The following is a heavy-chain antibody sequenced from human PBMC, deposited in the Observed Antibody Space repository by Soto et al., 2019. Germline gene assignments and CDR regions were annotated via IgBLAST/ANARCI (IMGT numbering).Heavy chain of an antibody. CDR1: DGSFTGHF. J-gene: IGHJ4*02. D-gene: IGHD3-9*01. CDR2: VSHSGNA. Sequence: PSETLSPTCTVSDGSFTGHFWSWVRQPPGKGLEWIGEVSHSGNAKYYPSLRSRVTLSVDSSKNQISLALTSVTAADTAVYYCARAKFESTGWHQFDIWGQGTLVTVSS. V-gene: IGHV4-34*01. CDR3: ARAKFESTGWHQFDI.